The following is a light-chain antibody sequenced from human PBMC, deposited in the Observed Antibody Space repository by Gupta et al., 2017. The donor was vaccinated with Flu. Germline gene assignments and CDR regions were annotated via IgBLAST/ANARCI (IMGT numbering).Light chain of an antibody. CDR3: LQQYACPWT. Sequence: EDTVTVTCRASQSIRDYVGWYQQKPRRAPKLLISATYNLQSGGPSRFSGTAAGTEFTLTISSLQAEDFATDYCLQQYACPWTFGQWTKVEIK. CDR2: ATY. V-gene: IGKV1-17*01. J-gene: IGKJ1*01. CDR1: QSIRDY.